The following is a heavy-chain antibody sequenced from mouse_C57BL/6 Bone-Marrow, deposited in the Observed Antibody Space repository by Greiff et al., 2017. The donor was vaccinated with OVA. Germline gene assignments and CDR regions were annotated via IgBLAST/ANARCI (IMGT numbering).Heavy chain of an antibody. CDR1: GYTFTSYW. Sequence: QVQLQQPGAELVKPGASVKLSCKASGYTFTSYWMHWVKQRPGQGLEWIGMIHPNSGSTNYNEKFKSKATLTVDKSSSTAYMQLSSLTSEDSAVYYCARTYYYGSSWAYWGQGTLVTVSA. J-gene: IGHJ3*01. D-gene: IGHD1-1*01. CDR2: IHPNSGST. CDR3: ARTYYYGSSWAY. V-gene: IGHV1-64*01.